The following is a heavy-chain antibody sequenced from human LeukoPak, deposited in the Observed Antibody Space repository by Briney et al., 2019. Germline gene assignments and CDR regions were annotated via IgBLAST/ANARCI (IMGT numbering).Heavy chain of an antibody. J-gene: IGHJ4*02. CDR2: IYYSGST. V-gene: IGHV4-34*01. Sequence: SETLSLTCAVYGGSFSGFYWGWIRQPPGKGLEWIGTIYYSGSTYYNPSLESRVTISVDTSKNQFSLKMSSVTAADTAVYYCARSSLGSSGWYYDYWGQGTLVTVSS. D-gene: IGHD6-19*01. CDR1: GGSFSGFY. CDR3: ARSSLGSSGWYYDY.